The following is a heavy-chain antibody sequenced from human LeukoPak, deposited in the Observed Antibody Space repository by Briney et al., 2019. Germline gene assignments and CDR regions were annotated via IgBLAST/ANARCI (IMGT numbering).Heavy chain of an antibody. J-gene: IGHJ6*03. CDR2: ISSSSSYI. CDR1: GFTFSSYS. Sequence: PGGSLRLSCAASGFTFSSYSMNWVRQAPGKGLEWVSSISSSSSYIYYADSVKGRFTISRDNAKNSLYLQMNSLRAEDTAVYYCARAISMVRGVPYYYYYMDVWGKGTTVTVSS. CDR3: ARAISMVRGVPYYYYYMDV. V-gene: IGHV3-21*01. D-gene: IGHD3-10*01.